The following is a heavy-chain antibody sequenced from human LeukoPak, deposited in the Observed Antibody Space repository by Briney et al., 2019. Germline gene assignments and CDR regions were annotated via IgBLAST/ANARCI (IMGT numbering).Heavy chain of an antibody. D-gene: IGHD6-19*01. Sequence: SETLSLTCAVYGGSFSGYYWSWIRQPPGKGLEWIGEINHSGSTNYNPPLKSRVTISVDTSKNQFSLKLSSVTAADTAVYYCARLVVSGWYLGHDAFDIWGQGTMVTVSS. V-gene: IGHV4-34*01. J-gene: IGHJ3*02. CDR1: GGSFSGYY. CDR3: ARLVVSGWYLGHDAFDI. CDR2: INHSGST.